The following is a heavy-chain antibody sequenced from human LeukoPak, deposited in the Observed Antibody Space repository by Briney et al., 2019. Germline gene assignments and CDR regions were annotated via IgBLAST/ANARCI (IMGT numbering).Heavy chain of an antibody. Sequence: SETLSLTCAVYSGSFSGYYWSWIRQPPGKGLEWIGEINHSGSTNYNPSLKSRVTISVDTSKNQFSLKLSSVTAADTAVYYCARANDYGSGSYYDWFDPWGQGTLVTVSS. CDR1: SGSFSGYY. J-gene: IGHJ5*02. V-gene: IGHV4-34*01. CDR2: INHSGST. CDR3: ARANDYGSGSYYDWFDP. D-gene: IGHD3-10*01.